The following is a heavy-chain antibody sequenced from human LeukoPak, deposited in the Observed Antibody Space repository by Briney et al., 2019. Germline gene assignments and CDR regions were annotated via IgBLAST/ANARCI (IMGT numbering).Heavy chain of an antibody. J-gene: IGHJ3*02. CDR3: AREGVYSSSPDAFDI. CDR2: IIPIFGTA. D-gene: IGHD6-13*01. Sequence: SVKVSCKASGGTFSSYAISWVRQAPGRGLEWMGGIIPIFGTANYAQKFQGRVTITADESTSTAYMELSSLRSEDTAVYYCAREGVYSSSPDAFDIWGQGTMVTVSS. CDR1: GGTFSSYA. V-gene: IGHV1-69*13.